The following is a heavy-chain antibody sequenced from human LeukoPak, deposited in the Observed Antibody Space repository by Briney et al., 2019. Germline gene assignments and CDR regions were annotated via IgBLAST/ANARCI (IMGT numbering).Heavy chain of an antibody. Sequence: SETLSLTCTVSSGSVSSYYWSWVRQPPGEGLEWIAYVYNSGSTNYNPSLKSRVTISVDRSKNQLSLKMSSVTAADTAVYYCVRDWEGFNSDIWGQGTMVTVSS. CDR1: SGSVSSYY. J-gene: IGHJ3*02. D-gene: IGHD1-26*01. V-gene: IGHV4-59*02. CDR3: VRDWEGFNSDI. CDR2: VYNSGST.